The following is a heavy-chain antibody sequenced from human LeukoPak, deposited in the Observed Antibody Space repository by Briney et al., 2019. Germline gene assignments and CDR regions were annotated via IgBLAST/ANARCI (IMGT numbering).Heavy chain of an antibody. J-gene: IGHJ6*02. CDR3: ARLGGAYFIGGMDV. V-gene: IGHV4-39*07. CDR1: GGPISSNNYY. CDR2: IYYSGTT. Sequence: SETLSLTCTVSGGPISSNNYYWGWIRQPPGKGLEWIGSIYYSGTTYYSAFLKSRITMSLDASRTQFYLMLTSVTAADTAVYYCARLGGAYFIGGMDVWGQGTTVTVSS. D-gene: IGHD2-21*01.